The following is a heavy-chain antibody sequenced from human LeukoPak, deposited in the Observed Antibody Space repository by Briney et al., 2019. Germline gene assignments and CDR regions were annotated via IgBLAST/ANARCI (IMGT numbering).Heavy chain of an antibody. CDR1: GGSISSSSYY. J-gene: IGHJ4*02. Sequence: SETLSLTCTVSGGSISSSSYYWGWIRQPPGKGLEWIGSIYYSGSTYYNPSLKSRVTISVDTSKNQFSLKLSSVTAADTAVYYCARGRDYFDYWGQGTLVTVSS. CDR3: ARGRDYFDY. V-gene: IGHV4-39*07. CDR2: IYYSGST.